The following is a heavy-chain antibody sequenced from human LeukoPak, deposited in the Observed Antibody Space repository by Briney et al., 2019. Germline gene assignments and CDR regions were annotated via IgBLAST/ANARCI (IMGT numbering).Heavy chain of an antibody. V-gene: IGHV4-59*01. CDR1: GGSIRSYY. D-gene: IGHD4-23*01. CDR3: ASYGGSYFDY. CDR2: IYYRGST. J-gene: IGHJ4*02. Sequence: PPETLSLTCTVSGGSIRSYYWNWIRQPPGKGLEWIGDIYYRGSTNYNPSLKSRVTISVDTSKNQFSLKLSSVTAADTAVYYCASYGGSYFDYWGQGTLVSLSS.